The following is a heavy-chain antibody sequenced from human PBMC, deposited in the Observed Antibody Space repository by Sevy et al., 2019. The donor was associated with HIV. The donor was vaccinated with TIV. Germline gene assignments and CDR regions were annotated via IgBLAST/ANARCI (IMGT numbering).Heavy chain of an antibody. CDR3: ARVGLGDCSGTNCSPNDY. Sequence: GRSLRLSCAASGFSISGYTMNWVRQAPGKGLEWVSSISSGSSFIYYADSLKGRFTISRDNARNLLYLQMNSLRVEDTAVSYCARVGLGDCSGTNCSPNDYWGQGTLVTVSS. CDR1: GFSISGYT. D-gene: IGHD2-2*01. CDR2: ISSGSSFI. V-gene: IGHV3-21*01. J-gene: IGHJ4*02.